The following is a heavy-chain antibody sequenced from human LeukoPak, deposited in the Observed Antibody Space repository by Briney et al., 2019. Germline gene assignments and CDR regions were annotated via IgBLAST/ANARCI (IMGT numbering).Heavy chain of an antibody. CDR1: GFNFRSYG. Sequence: GGSLRLSCAVSGFNFRSYGMHWVRQAPGKGLEWVAVIWYDGSNKYYADSVRGRFTISRDNSKNTLHLQMNSLRAEDTAVYYCARETMGSPSPQLRYLDYWGQGTLVTVSS. CDR2: IWYDGSNK. CDR3: ARETMGSPSPQLRYLDY. D-gene: IGHD1-26*01. V-gene: IGHV3-33*01. J-gene: IGHJ4*02.